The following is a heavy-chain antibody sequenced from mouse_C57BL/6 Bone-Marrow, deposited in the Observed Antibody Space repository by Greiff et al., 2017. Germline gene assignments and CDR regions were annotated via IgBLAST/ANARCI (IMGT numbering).Heavy chain of an antibody. CDR2: ISSGSSTI. D-gene: IGHD2-3*01. V-gene: IGHV5-17*01. Sequence: EVMLVESGGGLVKPGGSLKLSCAASGFTFSDYGMHWVRQAPEKGLEWVAYISSGSSTIYYADTVKGRFTISRDNAKNTLFLQMTSLRSEDTAMYYCARPDGYYGWYFDVWGTGTTVTVSS. CDR3: ARPDGYYGWYFDV. CDR1: GFTFSDYG. J-gene: IGHJ1*03.